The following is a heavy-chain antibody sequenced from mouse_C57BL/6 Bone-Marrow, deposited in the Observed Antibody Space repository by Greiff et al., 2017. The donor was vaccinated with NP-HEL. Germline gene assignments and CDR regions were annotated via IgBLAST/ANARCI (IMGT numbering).Heavy chain of an antibody. V-gene: IGHV14-4*01. CDR1: GFNIKDDY. J-gene: IGHJ4*01. CDR2: IDPENGDT. D-gene: IGHD1-1*01. CDR3: TLYYYGSSNYAMDD. Sequence: DVKLQESGAELVRPGASVKLSCTASGFNIKDDYMHWVKQRPEQGLEWIGWIDPENGDTEYASKFQGKATITADTSSNTAYLQLSSLTSEDTAVYYCTLYYYGSSNYAMDDWGQGTSVTVSS.